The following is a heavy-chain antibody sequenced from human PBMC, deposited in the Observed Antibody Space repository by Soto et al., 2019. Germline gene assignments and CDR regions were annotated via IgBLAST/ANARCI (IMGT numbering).Heavy chain of an antibody. J-gene: IGHJ5*02. Sequence: APVEVSCKAFGCSFRSYGIQWVRQAPGQSLEWMGWINADKGDTKYSQNFQDRVRITRDTFANKAYMELRSLTPEDTAVYYCARVGLKYLRWFDPWGQGSLVTVS. V-gene: IGHV1-3*01. CDR3: ARVGLKYLRWFDP. D-gene: IGHD3-16*01. CDR1: GCSFRSYG. CDR2: INADKGDT.